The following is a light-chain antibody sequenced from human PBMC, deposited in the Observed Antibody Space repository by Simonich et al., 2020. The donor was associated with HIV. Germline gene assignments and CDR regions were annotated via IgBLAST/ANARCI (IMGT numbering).Light chain of an antibody. V-gene: IGLV2-14*03. J-gene: IGLJ2*01. CDR1: SSDVGAYNY. CDR2: DVT. CDR3: CSYTSTSNVI. Sequence: QSALTQPASVSGSPGQSITISCTGTSSDVGAYNYVSWYPLRPGKAPTIMIYDVTERPSGLAERFSGSKSGNTAALTISGLQAEDEADYYCCSYTSTSNVIFGGGTKLTVL.